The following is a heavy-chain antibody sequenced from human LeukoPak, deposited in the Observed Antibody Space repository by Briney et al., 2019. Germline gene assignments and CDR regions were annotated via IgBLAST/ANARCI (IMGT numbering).Heavy chain of an antibody. CDR2: IYAGGNT. CDR1: GFTFSSYA. CDR3: ARDYDFWSGYYSPTRGYFGY. J-gene: IGHJ4*02. V-gene: IGHV3-66*02. Sequence: PGGSLRLSCAASGFTFSSYAMSWVRQAPGKGLEWVSIIYAGGNTYYADSVKGRFTISRDNSKNTLYLQMDSLRAEDTAVYYCARDYDFWSGYYSPTRGYFGYWGQGTLVTVSS. D-gene: IGHD3-3*01.